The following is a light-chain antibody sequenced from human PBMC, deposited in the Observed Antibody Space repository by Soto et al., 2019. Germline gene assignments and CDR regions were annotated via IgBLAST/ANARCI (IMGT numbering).Light chain of an antibody. CDR2: KAS. V-gene: IGKV1-5*03. CDR3: QHYNSYSEA. Sequence: QMTQSPSTLSGSVGDRVTITCRASQTISSWLAWYQQKPGKAPKLLIYKASTLKSGVPSRFSGSGSGTEFTLTISSLQPDDFATYYCQHYNSYSEAFGQGTKVDIK. CDR1: QTISSW. J-gene: IGKJ1*01.